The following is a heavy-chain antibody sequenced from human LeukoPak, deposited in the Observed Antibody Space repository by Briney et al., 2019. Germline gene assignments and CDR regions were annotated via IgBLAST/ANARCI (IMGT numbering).Heavy chain of an antibody. CDR1: GFTFSIYG. V-gene: IGHV3-33*01. Sequence: PGRSLRLSCGASGFTFSIYGMHWVRQAPGKGLEWVAAIWFDGRNESYADSVKGRFTVSRDNSKNTVDLQMNSLRAEDTAVYYCARDRRNSCSGGSCYGVDYWGQGTLVTVSS. J-gene: IGHJ4*02. D-gene: IGHD2-15*01. CDR3: ARDRRNSCSGGSCYGVDY. CDR2: IWFDGRNE.